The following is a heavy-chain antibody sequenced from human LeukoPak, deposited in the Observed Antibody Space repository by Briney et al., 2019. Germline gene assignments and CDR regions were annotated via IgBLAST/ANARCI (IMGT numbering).Heavy chain of an antibody. J-gene: IGHJ4*02. CDR2: IRYDGSNK. D-gene: IGHD1-26*01. CDR1: GFTFSSYG. Sequence: GGSLRPSCAASGFTFSSYGMHWVRQAPGKGLEWVAFIRYDGSNKYYADSVKGRFTISRDNSKNTLYLQMNSLRAEDTAVYYCARDGPEYSGSYFDYWGQGTLVTVSS. V-gene: IGHV3-30*02. CDR3: ARDGPEYSGSYFDY.